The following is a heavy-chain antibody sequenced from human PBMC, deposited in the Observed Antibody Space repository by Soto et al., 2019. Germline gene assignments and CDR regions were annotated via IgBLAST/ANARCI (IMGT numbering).Heavy chain of an antibody. Sequence: GGSLRLSCAASGFTFSSYAMHWVRQAPGKGLEWVAVISYDGSNKYYADSVKGRFTISRDNSKNTLYLQMNSLRAEDTAVYYCARFEYGDYAWFDPWGQGTLVTVSS. CDR1: GFTFSSYA. V-gene: IGHV3-30-3*01. CDR3: ARFEYGDYAWFDP. CDR2: ISYDGSNK. D-gene: IGHD4-17*01. J-gene: IGHJ5*02.